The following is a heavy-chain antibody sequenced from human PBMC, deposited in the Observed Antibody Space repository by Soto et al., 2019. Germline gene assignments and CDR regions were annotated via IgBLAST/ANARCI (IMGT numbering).Heavy chain of an antibody. Sequence: SETLSLTCTVSSGSISSSSYTWGWIRQPPGKGLEWIGSIYYSGSTYYNPSLKSRVTVSVDTSKNQFSLKLSSVTAADTAVYYCARLHGYCISTSCSGYYAMDVWGQGTTVTVSS. CDR3: ARLHGYCISTSCSGYYAMDV. CDR2: IYYSGST. D-gene: IGHD2-2*01. V-gene: IGHV4-39*01. J-gene: IGHJ6*02. CDR1: SGSISSSSYT.